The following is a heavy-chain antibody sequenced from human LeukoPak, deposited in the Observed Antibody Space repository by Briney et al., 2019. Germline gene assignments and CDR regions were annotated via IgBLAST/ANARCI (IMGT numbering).Heavy chain of an antibody. D-gene: IGHD6-19*01. CDR3: ARHANEQWLVRAYDAVDI. Sequence: SETLSLTCAVYGGSFSGYYWSWIRQPPGKGLEWLGEINNSGSTNYNPPPKRRVTISVDTSKNQFSLKLSSVTAADTAVYYCARHANEQWLVRAYDAVDIWGRGTMVSVSS. J-gene: IGHJ3*02. CDR2: INNSGST. V-gene: IGHV4-34*01. CDR1: GGSFSGYY.